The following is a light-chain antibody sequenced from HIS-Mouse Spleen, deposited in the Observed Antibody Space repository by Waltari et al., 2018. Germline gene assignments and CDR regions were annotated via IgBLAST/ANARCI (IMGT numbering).Light chain of an antibody. CDR3: CSYAGSSTLWV. Sequence: QSALTQPASVSGSPGQSITISCTGTSRDVGSYNLVSWYQPHPGKAPQLMIYEGSKRPSGVSNRFSGSKSGNTASLTISGLQAEDEADYYCCSYAGSSTLWVFGGGTKLTVL. CDR1: SRDVGSYNL. J-gene: IGLJ3*02. CDR2: EGS. V-gene: IGLV2-23*01.